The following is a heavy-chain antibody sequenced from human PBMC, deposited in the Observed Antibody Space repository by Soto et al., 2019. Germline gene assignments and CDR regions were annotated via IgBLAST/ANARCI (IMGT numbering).Heavy chain of an antibody. CDR3: ASRPIAARPAAFDI. D-gene: IGHD6-6*01. CDR2: IYSGGST. J-gene: IGHJ3*02. CDR1: GFTVSSNY. V-gene: IGHV3-53*01. Sequence: QPGGSLRLSCAASGFTVSSNYMSWVRQAPGKGLEWVSVIYSGGSTYYADSVKGRFTISRDNSKNTLYLQMNSLRAEDTAVYYCASRPIAARPAAFDIWGQGTMVTVSS.